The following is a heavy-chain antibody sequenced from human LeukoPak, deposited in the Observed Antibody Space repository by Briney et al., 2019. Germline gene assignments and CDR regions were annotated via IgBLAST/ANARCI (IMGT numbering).Heavy chain of an antibody. CDR1: GFTFDDFG. CDR2: ISRSGTTI. V-gene: IGHV3-48*03. Sequence: GGSLRLSCAASGFTFDDFGMSWVRQAPGKGLEWVSYISRSGTTIYYADSVKGRFTISRDNAKNSLYLQMNSLRAEDTAVYYCATPDKGGNSGEWDYWGQGTLVTVSS. CDR3: ATPDKGGNSGEWDY. J-gene: IGHJ4*02. D-gene: IGHD4-23*01.